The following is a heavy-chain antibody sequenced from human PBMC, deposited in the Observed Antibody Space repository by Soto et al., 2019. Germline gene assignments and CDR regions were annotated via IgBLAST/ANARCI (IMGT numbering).Heavy chain of an antibody. J-gene: IGHJ6*02. D-gene: IGHD3-3*01. Sequence: GSLRLSCAASGFTFSSYGMHWVRQAPGKGLEWVAVISYDGSNKYYADSVKGRFTISRDNSKNTLYLQMNSLRAEDTAVYYCAKVKRIRFLEWLSPAIYGMDFWAQGTKVTASS. CDR3: AKVKRIRFLEWLSPAIYGMDF. V-gene: IGHV3-30*18. CDR1: GFTFSSYG. CDR2: ISYDGSNK.